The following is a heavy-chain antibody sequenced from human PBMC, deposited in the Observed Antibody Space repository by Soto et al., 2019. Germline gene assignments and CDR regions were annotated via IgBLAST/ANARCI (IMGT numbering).Heavy chain of an antibody. V-gene: IGHV3-23*01. D-gene: IGHD6-19*01. Sequence: GGSLRLSCAASGFTFSSYAMSWVRQAPGKGLEWVSAISGSGGSTYYADSVKGRFTISRDNSKNTLYLQMNSLRAEDTAVYYWARDLYSSGWYPRWVYWGQGTLVTVSS. CDR3: ARDLYSSGWYPRWVY. J-gene: IGHJ4*02. CDR1: GFTFSSYA. CDR2: ISGSGGST.